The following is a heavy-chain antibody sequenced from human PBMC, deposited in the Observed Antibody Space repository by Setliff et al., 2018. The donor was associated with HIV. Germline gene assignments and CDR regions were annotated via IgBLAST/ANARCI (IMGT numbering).Heavy chain of an antibody. V-gene: IGHV4-38-2*01. CDR1: GYSISSGYY. D-gene: IGHD5-12*01. CDR2: IYHSGST. CDR3: ARLSPQYSGYDSGAFGY. J-gene: IGHJ4*02. Sequence: SETLSLTCAVSGYSISSGYYWGWIRQPPGKGLEWIGSIYHSGSTYYNPSLKSRVTISVDTSKNQFSLKLSSVTAADTAVYHCARLSPQYSGYDSGAFGYWGQGTLVTVSS.